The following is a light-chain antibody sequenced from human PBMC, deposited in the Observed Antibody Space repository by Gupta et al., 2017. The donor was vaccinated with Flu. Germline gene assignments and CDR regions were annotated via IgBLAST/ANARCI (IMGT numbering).Light chain of an antibody. CDR1: QSVLYSSNNKNY. CDR2: WAS. V-gene: IGKV4-1*01. J-gene: IGKJ1*01. Sequence: SLGERATINCKSSQSVLYSSNNKNYLAWYQQKPGQPPKLLIYWASTRESGVPDRFSGSGSGTDFTLTISSLQAEDVAVYYCQHDDTAPLTFGQGTKVEIK. CDR3: QHDDTAPLT.